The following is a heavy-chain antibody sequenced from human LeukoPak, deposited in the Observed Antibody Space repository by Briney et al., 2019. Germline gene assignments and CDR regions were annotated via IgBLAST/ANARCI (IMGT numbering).Heavy chain of an antibody. Sequence: GGSLRLSCAASGFTFSSYGMHWVRQAPGKGLEWVAVIWYDGSNKYYADSVKGRFTTSRDNSKNTLYLQMNSLRAEDTAVYYCARGNYDSSASLDQWGQGTLVTVSS. D-gene: IGHD3-22*01. J-gene: IGHJ4*02. CDR2: IWYDGSNK. CDR3: ARGNYDSSASLDQ. CDR1: GFTFSSYG. V-gene: IGHV3-33*08.